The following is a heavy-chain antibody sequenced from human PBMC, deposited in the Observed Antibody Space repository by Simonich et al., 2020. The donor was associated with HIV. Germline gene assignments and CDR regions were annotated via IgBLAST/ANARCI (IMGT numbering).Heavy chain of an antibody. V-gene: IGHV4-34*02. CDR1: GGSFRGYY. J-gene: IGHJ4*02. Sequence: QVQLQQWGAGLLKPSETLSLTCGVYGGSFRGYYWSWIRRPPGKGLEWIGSMSYSGRTDYNPSLKSRVTISGDTSKNQFSLKLSSVTAADTAVFYCARRSGYDLDYWGQGTLVTVSS. D-gene: IGHD5-12*01. CDR2: MSYSGRT. CDR3: ARRSGYDLDY.